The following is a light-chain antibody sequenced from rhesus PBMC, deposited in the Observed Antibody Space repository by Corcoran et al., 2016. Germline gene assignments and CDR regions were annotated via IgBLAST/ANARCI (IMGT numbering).Light chain of an antibody. J-gene: IGKJ2*01. Sequence: QVILTQSPATLSLSPGERATLSCRASQSVSSYLAWYQQKPGQAPRLLIYGASSRATGIPDRVRGSGSGTDFTLTISSLEPEDVGVYHCYQHSSGYSFGQGTKVEIK. CDR3: YQHSSGYS. V-gene: IGKV3-10*01. CDR2: GAS. CDR1: QSVSSY.